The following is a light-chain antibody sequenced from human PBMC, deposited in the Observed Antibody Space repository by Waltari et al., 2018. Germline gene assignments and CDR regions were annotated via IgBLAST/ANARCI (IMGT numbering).Light chain of an antibody. CDR3: QQYYSTIFT. J-gene: IGKJ3*01. CDR1: PSVLYRSNNKNY. V-gene: IGKV4-1*01. CDR2: WAS. Sequence: DIVVTQSPDPLAVSLGVRATINCKSSPSVLYRSNNKNYLAWYQQKPGQPPKLLIYWASTRESGVPDRFSGSGSGTDFTLTISSLQAEDVAVYYCQQYYSTIFTFGPGTKVDVK.